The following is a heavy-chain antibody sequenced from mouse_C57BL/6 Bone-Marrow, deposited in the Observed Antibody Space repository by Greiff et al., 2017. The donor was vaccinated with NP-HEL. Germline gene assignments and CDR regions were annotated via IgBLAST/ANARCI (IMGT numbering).Heavy chain of an antibody. CDR3: ARHTYRGHYFDV. J-gene: IGHJ1*03. Sequence: VKLVGSGPGLVAPSQSLSITSPVPGFSLTSYGLHWFRKPPGKGLEWLVVIWSDGSTTYNSALTSRLSLSLHNSKSQVFLKMNSLQTDATAMDYCARHTYRGHYFDVWGTGTTVTVSS. CDR2: IWSDGST. D-gene: IGHD2-14*01. V-gene: IGHV2-6-1*01. CDR1: GFSLTSYG.